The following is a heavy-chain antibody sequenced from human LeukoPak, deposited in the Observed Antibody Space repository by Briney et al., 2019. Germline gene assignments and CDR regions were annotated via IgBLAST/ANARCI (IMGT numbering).Heavy chain of an antibody. Sequence: GGSLRLSRAASGFTFSSYAMHWVRQAPGKGLEWVAFIHYDGSNNYYADSVKGRFTISRDNAKNSLYLQMNSLRAEDTAVYYCARNKPVTMVRGVILTNYYYYMGVWGKGTTVTISS. V-gene: IGHV3-30*04. CDR3: ARNKPVTMVRGVILTNYYYYMGV. CDR1: GFTFSSYA. J-gene: IGHJ6*03. D-gene: IGHD3-10*01. CDR2: IHYDGSNN.